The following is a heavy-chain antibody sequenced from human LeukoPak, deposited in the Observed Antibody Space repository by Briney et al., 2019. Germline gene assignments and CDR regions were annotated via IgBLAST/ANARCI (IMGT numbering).Heavy chain of an antibody. CDR2: IKQDGSEK. Sequence: GGFLRLSCAASGFTFSSYWMSWVRQAPGKGLEWVANIKQDGSEKYHVDSVKGRFTISRDNAKNSLYLQMNSLRAEDTAVYYCARGYFSSSLYTLGYWGQGTLVTVSS. D-gene: IGHD6-13*01. J-gene: IGHJ4*02. CDR3: ARGYFSSSLYTLGY. V-gene: IGHV3-7*01. CDR1: GFTFSSYW.